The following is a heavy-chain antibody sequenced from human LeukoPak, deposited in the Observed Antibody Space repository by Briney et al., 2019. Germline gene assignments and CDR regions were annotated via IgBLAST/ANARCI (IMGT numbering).Heavy chain of an antibody. CDR1: GGSISSGDCY. V-gene: IGHV4-30-4*01. CDR3: AREGGEDGMDV. CDR2: IYYSGST. J-gene: IGHJ6*04. D-gene: IGHD2-21*01. Sequence: PSQALSLTCTVSGGSISSGDCYWSWIRQPPGKGLEWIGYIYYSGSTYYNPSLKSRVTISVDTSKNQFSLKLSSVTAADTAVYYCAREGGEDGMDVWGKGTTVTVSS.